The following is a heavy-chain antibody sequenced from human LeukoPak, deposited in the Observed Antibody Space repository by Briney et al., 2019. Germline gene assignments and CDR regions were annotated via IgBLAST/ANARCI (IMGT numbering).Heavy chain of an antibody. Sequence: SETLSLTCIVSGGSISSGDYYWHWIRQPPGKGLEWIGYIYYSGSTYYNPSLKSRLTISVDTSKNQFSLRLSSVTAADTAVYYCARVAVVAARPGSVDYWGQGTLVTVSS. CDR3: ARVAVVAARPGSVDY. D-gene: IGHD6-6*01. CDR1: GGSISSGDYY. V-gene: IGHV4-30-4*08. CDR2: IYYSGST. J-gene: IGHJ4*02.